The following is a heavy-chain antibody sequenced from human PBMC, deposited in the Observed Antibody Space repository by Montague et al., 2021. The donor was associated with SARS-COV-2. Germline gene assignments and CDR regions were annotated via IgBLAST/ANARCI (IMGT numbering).Heavy chain of an antibody. Sequence: SETRSLTCSVSGFSISSGFYWAWIRQSPGKGPEWIGTVYHSGYTHHNPSLKGRVTVSIDTSKNQFSLTVTSVTAADTAVYFCARRGYTGSDYFDYWGQGTLVTVSS. D-gene: IGHD5-12*01. CDR1: GFSISSGFY. J-gene: IGHJ4*02. CDR3: ARRGYTGSDYFDY. CDR2: VYHSGYT. V-gene: IGHV4-38-2*01.